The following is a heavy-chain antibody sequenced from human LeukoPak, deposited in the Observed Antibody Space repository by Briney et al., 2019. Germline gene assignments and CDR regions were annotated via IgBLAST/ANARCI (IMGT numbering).Heavy chain of an antibody. Sequence: SLKLSCKASGGTFSSYAISWVRQAPGKGLEWVGGIIPIFGAINYAQKLQGRFTISGDKSTNTAYMELSGLRAEDTAVYFCALTFCEGRYSYDGTIDYWGQGTLVTVSS. V-gene: IGHV1-69*06. CDR2: IIPIFGAI. CDR3: ALTFCEGRYSYDGTIDY. J-gene: IGHJ4*02. D-gene: IGHD5-18*01. CDR1: GGTFSSYA.